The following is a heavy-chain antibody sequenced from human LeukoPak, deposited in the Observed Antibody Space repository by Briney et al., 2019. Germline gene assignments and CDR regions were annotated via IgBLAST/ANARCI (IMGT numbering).Heavy chain of an antibody. CDR3: ARHTTIFGVAIIDI. Sequence: GASVKVSFKASGYTFTDYYMHWLRQAPGQGLEWMGWMHPNSGGTNYAQKFQGRVTMTRDTSISTAYMDLSSLRSDDTAVYYCARHTTIFGVAIIDIWGQGTMVTVSS. J-gene: IGHJ3*02. CDR1: GYTFTDYY. D-gene: IGHD3-3*01. V-gene: IGHV1-2*02. CDR2: MHPNSGGT.